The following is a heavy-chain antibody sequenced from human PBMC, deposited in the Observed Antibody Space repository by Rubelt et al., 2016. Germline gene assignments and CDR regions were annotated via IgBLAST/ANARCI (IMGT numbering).Heavy chain of an antibody. CDR3: VKHMAPARVAVAGYYYYGMDV. Sequence: MSWVRQAPGKGLEWVANIKQDGSEKYYVDSVKGRFTISRDNSKNSLYLQMNSLKTEDTALYYCVKHMAPARVAVAGYYYYGMDVWGQGTTVTVSS. J-gene: IGHJ6*02. CDR2: IKQDGSEK. D-gene: IGHD6-19*01. V-gene: IGHV3-7*03.